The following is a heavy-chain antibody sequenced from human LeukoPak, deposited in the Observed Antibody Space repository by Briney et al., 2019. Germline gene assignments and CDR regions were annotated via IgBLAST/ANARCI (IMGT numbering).Heavy chain of an antibody. CDR3: ASEVGAFDT. D-gene: IGHD1-26*01. CDR2: ISGSGGST. V-gene: IGHV3-23*01. Sequence: PGGSLRLSCAASGFTIRSYAMNWVRQAPGKGLEWVSVISGSGGSTYYADSVKGRFTISRDNSKNTLYLQMNSLRAEDTAVYYCASEVGAFDTWGQGTMVTVSS. CDR1: GFTIRSYA. J-gene: IGHJ3*02.